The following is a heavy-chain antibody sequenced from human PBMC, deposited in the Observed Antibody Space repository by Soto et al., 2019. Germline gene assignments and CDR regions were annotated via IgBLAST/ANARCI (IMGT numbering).Heavy chain of an antibody. V-gene: IGHV3-48*02. CDR1: GFTFSSYS. CDR3: ARGLTYYDFWSGYGMDV. J-gene: IGHJ6*02. D-gene: IGHD3-3*01. CDR2: ISSSSSTI. Sequence: PGGSLRLSCAASGFTFSSYSMNWVRQAPGKGLEWVSYISSSSSTIYHADSVKGRFTISRDNAKNSLYLQMNSLRDEDTAVYYCARGLTYYDFWSGYGMDVWGQGTTVTVSS.